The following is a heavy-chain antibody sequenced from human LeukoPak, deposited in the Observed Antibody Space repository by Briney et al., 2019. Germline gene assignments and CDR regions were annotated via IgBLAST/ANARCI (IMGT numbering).Heavy chain of an antibody. CDR2: IFHSGST. CDR1: GDSISSSSYY. CDR3: ARAVVTAGSRFDP. V-gene: IGHV4-39*07. Sequence: SETLSLTCTVSGDSISSSSYYWGWIRQPPGKGLEWIGSIFHSGSTYYNPSLKSRVTISVDTSKNQFSLKLGSVTAADTAVYYCARAVVTAGSRFDPWGQGTLVTVSS. J-gene: IGHJ5*02. D-gene: IGHD2-21*02.